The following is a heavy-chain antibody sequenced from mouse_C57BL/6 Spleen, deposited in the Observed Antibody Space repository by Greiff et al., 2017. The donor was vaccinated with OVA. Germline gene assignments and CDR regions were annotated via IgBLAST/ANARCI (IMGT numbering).Heavy chain of an antibody. CDR1: GYTFTSYW. V-gene: IGHV1-5*01. Sequence: VQLKQSGPVLARPGASVKMSCKTSGYTFTSYWMHWVKQRPGQGLEWIGAIYPGNSDTSYNQKFKGKAKLTAVTSASTAYMELSSLTNEDSAVYYCTRGYYGSSSQGGYFDYWGQGTTLTVSS. J-gene: IGHJ2*01. CDR2: IYPGNSDT. D-gene: IGHD1-1*01. CDR3: TRGYYGSSSQGGYFDY.